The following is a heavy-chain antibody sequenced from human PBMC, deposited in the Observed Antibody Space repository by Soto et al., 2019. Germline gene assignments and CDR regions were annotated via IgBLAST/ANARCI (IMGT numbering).Heavy chain of an antibody. CDR3: ARRGYGGNSGSFDT. Sequence: QVQLQESGPGLVKPSETLSLTCTVSGISISSYSWSWIRQPPGKGLEWIGDIYNGGGTNYNPSLKRRVTISVDTSKNHLSLKLSSVTAADTAGYYCARRGYGGNSGSFDTWGQGTLVTVSS. J-gene: IGHJ4*02. D-gene: IGHD4-17*01. V-gene: IGHV4-4*09. CDR2: IYNGGGT. CDR1: GISISSYS.